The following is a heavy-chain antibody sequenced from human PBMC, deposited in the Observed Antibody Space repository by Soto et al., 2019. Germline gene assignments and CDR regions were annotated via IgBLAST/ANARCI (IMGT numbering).Heavy chain of an antibody. Sequence: QVQLVESGGGVVQPGRSLRLSCAASGFTFSSYAMHWVRQAPGKGLEWVAVISYDGSNKYYADSVKGRFTISRDNSKNTLYLQMNSLRAEDTAVYYCARDYGGNEFDYWGQGTLVTVSS. CDR1: GFTFSSYA. CDR2: ISYDGSNK. D-gene: IGHD4-17*01. J-gene: IGHJ4*02. V-gene: IGHV3-30-3*01. CDR3: ARDYGGNEFDY.